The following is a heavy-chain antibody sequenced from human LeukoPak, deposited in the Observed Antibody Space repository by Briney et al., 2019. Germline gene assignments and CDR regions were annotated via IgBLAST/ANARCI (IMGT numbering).Heavy chain of an antibody. Sequence: ASVKVSCKASGGTFSSYAISWVRQAPGQGLEWMGWISAYNGNTNYAQKLQGRVTMTTDTSTSTAYMELRSLRSDDTAVYYCARGADYGGNSHWYFDYWGQGTLVTVSS. D-gene: IGHD4-23*01. J-gene: IGHJ4*02. CDR2: ISAYNGNT. CDR1: GGTFSSYA. CDR3: ARGADYGGNSHWYFDY. V-gene: IGHV1-18*01.